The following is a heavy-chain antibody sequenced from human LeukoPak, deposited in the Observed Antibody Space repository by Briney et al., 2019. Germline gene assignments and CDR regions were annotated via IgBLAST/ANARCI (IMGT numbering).Heavy chain of an antibody. Sequence: GGSLRLSCAASGFTFSSYSMNWVRQAPGKGLEWVSYISSSSSTIYYADSVKGRFTISRDNAKNSLYPQMNSLRAEDTAVYYCAKDRSYSSSWYVGWFDPWGQGTLVTVSS. V-gene: IGHV3-48*04. CDR1: GFTFSSYS. D-gene: IGHD6-13*01. CDR3: AKDRSYSSSWYVGWFDP. J-gene: IGHJ5*02. CDR2: ISSSSSTI.